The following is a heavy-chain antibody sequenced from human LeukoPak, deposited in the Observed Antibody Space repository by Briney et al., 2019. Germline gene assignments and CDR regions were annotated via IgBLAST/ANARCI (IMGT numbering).Heavy chain of an antibody. CDR3: AREVTAEAFDI. J-gene: IGHJ3*02. D-gene: IGHD2-21*02. CDR1: GGSFSGYY. Sequence: NPSETLSLTCAVYGGSFSGYYWSWIRQPPGKGLEWIGEINHSGSTNYNPSLKSRATISVDTSKNQFSLKLSSVTAADTAVYYCAREVTAEAFDIWGQGTMVTVSS. CDR2: INHSGST. V-gene: IGHV4-34*01.